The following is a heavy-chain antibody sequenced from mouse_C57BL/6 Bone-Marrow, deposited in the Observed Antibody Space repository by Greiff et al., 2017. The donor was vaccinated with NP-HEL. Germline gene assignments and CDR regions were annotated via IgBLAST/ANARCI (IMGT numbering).Heavy chain of an antibody. J-gene: IGHJ2*01. D-gene: IGHD2-1*01. CDR1: GYTFTNYW. CDR3: ARSEFDGNYGVYYFDY. Sequence: LQESGAELVRPGTSVKMSCKASGYTFTNYWIGWAKQRPGHGLEWIGDIYPGGGYTNYNEKFKGKATLTADKSSSTAYMQFSSLTSEDSAIYYCARSEFDGNYGVYYFDYWGQGTTLTVSS. V-gene: IGHV1-63*01. CDR2: IYPGGGYT.